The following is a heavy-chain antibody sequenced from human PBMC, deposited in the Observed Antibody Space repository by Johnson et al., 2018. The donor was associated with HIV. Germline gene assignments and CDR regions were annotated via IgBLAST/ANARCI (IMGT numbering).Heavy chain of an antibody. Sequence: VQLVESGGGLVQPGGSLRLSCAASGFTVSNNYMSWVRQAPGKGLEWVSVIYSGGSTYYADSVKGRFTISRDNSKNTLYLQMNSLRAEDTAVYYCAKDSEVSGYQPDAFDIWGQGTMVTVSS. V-gene: IGHV3-66*01. CDR1: GFTVSNNY. CDR2: IYSGGST. J-gene: IGHJ3*02. D-gene: IGHD3-3*01. CDR3: AKDSEVSGYQPDAFDI.